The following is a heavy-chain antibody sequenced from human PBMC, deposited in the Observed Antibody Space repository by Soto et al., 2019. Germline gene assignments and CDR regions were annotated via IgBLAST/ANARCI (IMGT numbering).Heavy chain of an antibody. J-gene: IGHJ4*02. D-gene: IGHD3-16*01. CDR1: GYDFVTNW. CDR3: ARRLKRRGSLDF. Sequence: EVQLAQSGGEMKKPGEALKISCQGYGYDFVTNWIAWVRQTPGKGLEWLGIIYAADSDTRYSPSFQGRVTISVDKSTGTAFLQWSSLRASDTAIYYCARRLKRRGSLDFWGQGTPVTVSS. V-gene: IGHV5-51*01. CDR2: IYAADSDT.